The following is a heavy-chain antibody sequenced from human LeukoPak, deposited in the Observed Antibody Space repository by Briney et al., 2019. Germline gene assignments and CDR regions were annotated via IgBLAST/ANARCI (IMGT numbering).Heavy chain of an antibody. CDR2: IKQDGSET. D-gene: IGHD6-13*01. J-gene: IGHJ4*02. Sequence: GGSLRLSCAASGFTFSSYWMSWVRQAPGKGLERVANIKQDGSETYYVDSVKGRFTIFRDNAKNSLYLQMNSLRAEDTAVYYCSRSRIDYSSSWYLNYWGQGTLVTVSS. CDR1: GFTFSSYW. CDR3: SRSRIDYSSSWYLNY. V-gene: IGHV3-7*03.